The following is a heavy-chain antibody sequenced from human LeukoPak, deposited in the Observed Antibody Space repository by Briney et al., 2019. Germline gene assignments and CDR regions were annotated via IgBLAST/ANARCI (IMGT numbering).Heavy chain of an antibody. D-gene: IGHD1-26*01. CDR3: ARPSIVGATTWFDP. J-gene: IGHJ5*02. CDR1: GGTFSSYA. V-gene: IGHV1-69*05. Sequence: GASVKVSCKASGGTFSSYAISWVRQAPGQGLEWMGGIIPIFGTANYAQKFQGRVTITRDTSASTAYMELSSLRSEDTAVYYCARPSIVGATTWFDPWGQGTLVTVSS. CDR2: IIPIFGTA.